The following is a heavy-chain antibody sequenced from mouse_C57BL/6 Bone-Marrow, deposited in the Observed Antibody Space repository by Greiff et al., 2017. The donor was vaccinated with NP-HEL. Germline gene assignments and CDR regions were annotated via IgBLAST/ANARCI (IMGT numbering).Heavy chain of an antibody. Sequence: QVQLQQSGAELARPGASVKMSCKASGYTFTSYTMHWVKQRPGQGLEWIGYINTSSGYTKYNQKFKDKATLTADKSSSTAYMQLSSLTSEDSAVYYCARAGAYYGSRRDWYFDVWGTGTTVTVSS. J-gene: IGHJ1*03. V-gene: IGHV1-4*01. CDR2: INTSSGYT. D-gene: IGHD1-1*01. CDR1: GYTFTSYT. CDR3: ARAGAYYGSRRDWYFDV.